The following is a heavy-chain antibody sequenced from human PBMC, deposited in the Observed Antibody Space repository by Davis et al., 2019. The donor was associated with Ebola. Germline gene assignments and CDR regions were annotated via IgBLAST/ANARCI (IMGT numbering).Heavy chain of an antibody. CDR1: GYIFTSYA. V-gene: IGHV1-3*01. D-gene: IGHD4-23*01. Sequence: ASVKVSCKASGYIFTSYAMHWVRQAPGQRLEWMGWINAGNGNTKYSQKFQGRVTITRDTSASTAYMELSSLRSEDTAVYYCARGAVVTLGSIYYFDYWGQGTLVTVSS. CDR2: INAGNGNT. CDR3: ARGAVVTLGSIYYFDY. J-gene: IGHJ4*02.